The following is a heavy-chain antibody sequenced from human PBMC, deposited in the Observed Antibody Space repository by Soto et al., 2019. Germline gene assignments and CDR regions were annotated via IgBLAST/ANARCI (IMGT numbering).Heavy chain of an antibody. Sequence: QVQLVESGGGLVKPGGSLRLSCAASGFTSSDYYMSWIRQAPGKGLEWISYISSSSDYTNYADSVKGRFTISRDNAKNSLYLQMNSLRAEDTAVYYCAREDYYDGSGYYSYWGQGTLVSVSS. CDR3: AREDYYDGSGYYSY. D-gene: IGHD3-22*01. CDR2: ISSSSDYT. J-gene: IGHJ4*02. V-gene: IGHV3-11*05. CDR1: GFTSSDYY.